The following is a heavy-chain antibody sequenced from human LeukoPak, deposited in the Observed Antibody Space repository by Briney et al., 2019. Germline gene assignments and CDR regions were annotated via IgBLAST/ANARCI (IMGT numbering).Heavy chain of an antibody. D-gene: IGHD6-19*01. Sequence: GGSLRLSCAASGFTFSSYSMNWARQAPGKGLEWVSSISSSSSYIYYADSVKGRFTISRDNAKNSLYLQMNSLRAEDTAVYYCARDQYSSGGRNDYWGQGTLVTVSS. CDR2: ISSSSSYI. CDR1: GFTFSSYS. J-gene: IGHJ4*02. CDR3: ARDQYSSGGRNDY. V-gene: IGHV3-21*01.